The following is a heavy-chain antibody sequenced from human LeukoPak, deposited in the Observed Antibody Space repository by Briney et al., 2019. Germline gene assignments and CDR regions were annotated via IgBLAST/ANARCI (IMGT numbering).Heavy chain of an antibody. Sequence: PGGSLRLSCAASGFIFSSYWMSWVRQAPGKGLEWVANIKQDGSEIYYVNSLKGRFTISRDNAKNSLYLQMIRLRAEDTAVYYCARGLAYRDGYNWFPFDYWGQGTLVTVSS. D-gene: IGHD5-24*01. CDR2: IKQDGSEI. J-gene: IGHJ4*02. CDR1: GFIFSSYW. CDR3: ARGLAYRDGYNWFPFDY. V-gene: IGHV3-7*01.